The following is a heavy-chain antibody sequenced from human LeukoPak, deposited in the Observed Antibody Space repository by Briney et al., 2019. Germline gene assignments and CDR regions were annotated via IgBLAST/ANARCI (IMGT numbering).Heavy chain of an antibody. Sequence: GGSLRLSCAVSGFTFSNYAMVWVRQAPGKGLDWVSSISAGGGVTSNADSVKGRFTISRDNSKNTLYLQMNSLRAEDTAMYYSAKAARTTVTYSFDSWGQGTLVTVSS. CDR3: AKAARTTVTYSFDS. D-gene: IGHD4-17*01. J-gene: IGHJ4*02. CDR1: GFTFSNYA. V-gene: IGHV3-23*01. CDR2: ISAGGGVT.